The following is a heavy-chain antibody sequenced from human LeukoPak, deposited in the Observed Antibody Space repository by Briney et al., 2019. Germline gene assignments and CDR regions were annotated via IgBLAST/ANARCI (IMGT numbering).Heavy chain of an antibody. V-gene: IGHV3-33*08. CDR1: GFTFSSYG. CDR3: ARDLPHNCGGDCPWVY. CDR2: IWYDGSNK. Sequence: PGGPLRLSCEASGFTFSSYGMHWVRQAPGKGLEWVAVIWYDGSNKYYADSVKGRFTISRDNSKNTLYLQMNSLRAEDTAVYYCARDLPHNCGGDCPWVYWGQGTLVTVSS. D-gene: IGHD2-21*02. J-gene: IGHJ4*02.